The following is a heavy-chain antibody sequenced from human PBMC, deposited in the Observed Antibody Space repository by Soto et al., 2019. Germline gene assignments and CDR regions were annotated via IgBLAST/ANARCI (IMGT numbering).Heavy chain of an antibody. CDR2: IYPGDSDT. J-gene: IGHJ3*02. V-gene: IGHV5-51*01. D-gene: IGHD3-10*01. Sequence: PGESLKISFKGSGYSFTSYLICWVRQVPVKGLEWMGIIYPGDSDTRYSPSFQGQVTISADKSISTAYLQWSSLKASDTAMYYCARELLRTHYYGSGSYVHDAFDICGQGKIVTL. CDR3: ARELLRTHYYGSGSYVHDAFDI. CDR1: GYSFTSYL.